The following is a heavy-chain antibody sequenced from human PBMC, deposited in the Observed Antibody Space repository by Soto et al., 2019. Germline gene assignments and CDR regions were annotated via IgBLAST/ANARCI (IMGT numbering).Heavy chain of an antibody. J-gene: IGHJ5*02. D-gene: IGHD3-3*01. CDR2: MYYSGSP. CDR1: GGSISRYY. V-gene: IGHV4-59*01. CDR3: AREPLSGYYTKEFDP. Sequence: PSETLSLTCTVSGGSISRYYWSWIRQPPGKGPESVGYMYYSGSPNYNPAHKSRVTISVDTATSPAYMELRSLRSDDTAVYYCAREPLSGYYTKEFDPWGQGTLVTVSS.